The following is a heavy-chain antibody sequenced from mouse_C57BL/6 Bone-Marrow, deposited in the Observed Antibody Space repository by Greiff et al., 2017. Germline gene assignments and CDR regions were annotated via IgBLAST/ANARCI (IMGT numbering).Heavy chain of an antibody. J-gene: IGHJ4*01. D-gene: IGHD6-5*01. V-gene: IGHV5-16*01. CDR2: INYDGSST. CDR3: ARAYRQDQYSYATGC. Sequence: EVQLVESEGGLVQPGCSMKLPCTARGFTCSDYYMAWVCQVREKGLEWVANINYDGSSTYYLDSLKSRFIISRDNAKNILYLQMSSLKSEDTATYYCARAYRQDQYSYATGCCAQRASSTISS. CDR1: GFTCSDYY.